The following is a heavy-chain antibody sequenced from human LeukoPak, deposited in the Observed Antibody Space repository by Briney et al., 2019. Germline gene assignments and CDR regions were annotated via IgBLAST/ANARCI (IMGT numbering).Heavy chain of an antibody. J-gene: IGHJ5*02. Sequence: GGSLRLSCAASGFTFSTYVMHWVRQAPGKGLEWVAVISYDGSNEYYADSVKGRFTISRDNSKSTLYLQMNSLIPEDTAVYYCARDGVTTWNYDILTGYYGPSNWFDPWGQGTLVTVSS. CDR1: GFTFSTYV. D-gene: IGHD3-9*01. V-gene: IGHV3-30*04. CDR3: ARDGVTTWNYDILTGYYGPSNWFDP. CDR2: ISYDGSNE.